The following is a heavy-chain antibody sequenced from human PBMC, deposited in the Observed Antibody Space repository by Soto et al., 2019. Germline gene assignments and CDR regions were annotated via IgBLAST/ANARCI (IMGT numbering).Heavy chain of an antibody. J-gene: IGHJ1*01. V-gene: IGHV4-30-4*01. CDR2: IYHTGNT. Sequence: SETLSLTCTVSGGSISSGDYYWSWIRQPPGKGLEWIGYIYHTGNTYYSPSLKSRVSISLDTSKNQFSLKLSSVTAEDTAVYYCARELIVGPAEYFQHWGQGTLVTVSS. CDR3: ARELIVGPAEYFQH. CDR1: GGSISSGDYY. D-gene: IGHD1-26*01.